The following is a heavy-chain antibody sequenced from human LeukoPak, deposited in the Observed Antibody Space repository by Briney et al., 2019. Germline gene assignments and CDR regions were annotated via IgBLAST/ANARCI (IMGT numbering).Heavy chain of an antibody. V-gene: IGHV3-30-3*01. CDR1: GFTFSSYA. J-gene: IGHJ4*02. CDR3: ATHDSSGPEGGY. Sequence: PGRSLRLSCAASGFTFSSYAMHWVRQAPGKGLEWVAVISYDGSNKYYADSGKGRFTISRDNSKNTLYLQMNSLRAEDTAVYYCATHDSSGPEGGYWGQGTLVTVSS. CDR2: ISYDGSNK. D-gene: IGHD3-22*01.